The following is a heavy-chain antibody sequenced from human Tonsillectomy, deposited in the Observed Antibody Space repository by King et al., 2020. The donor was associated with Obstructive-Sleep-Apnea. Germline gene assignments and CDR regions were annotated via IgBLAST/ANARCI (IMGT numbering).Heavy chain of an antibody. Sequence: QLQESGPGLVKPSQTLSLTCTVSGGSISSVGYYWSWIRQHPGKGLECIGYIYYSGSTYYNPSLKSRVTISVDTSKNQFSLKLSSVTAADTAVYYCARGAMTLGAFDIWGQGTMVTVSS. V-gene: IGHV4-31*03. CDR1: GGSISSVGYY. CDR2: IYYSGST. J-gene: IGHJ3*02. D-gene: IGHD2-2*01. CDR3: ARGAMTLGAFDI.